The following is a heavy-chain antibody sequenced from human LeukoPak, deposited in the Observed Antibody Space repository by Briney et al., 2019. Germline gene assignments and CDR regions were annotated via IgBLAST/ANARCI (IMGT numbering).Heavy chain of an antibody. V-gene: IGHV7-4-1*02. CDR1: GYTFTSYA. Sequence: ASVKVSCKASGYTFTSYAMNWVRQAPGQGLEWMGWIDTNTGNPTYAQGFTGRFVFSLDTSVSTAYLQISSLKAEDTAVYYCARASSIAAPYYYYYMDVWGKGTTVTVSS. CDR3: ARASSIAAPYYYYYMDV. J-gene: IGHJ6*03. CDR2: IDTNTGNP. D-gene: IGHD6-6*01.